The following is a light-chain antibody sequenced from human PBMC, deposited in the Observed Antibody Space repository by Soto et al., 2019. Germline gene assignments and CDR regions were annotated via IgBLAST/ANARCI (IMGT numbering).Light chain of an antibody. Sequence: QSVLTQPPSASGTPGQRVTVSCSGSSSNIGSNTVNWYQQLPGTAPKLLIYNNNQRPSGVPDRFSGSKSGTSASLAISGLQSGDEADYSCAAWDDSLNGVVFGGGTQLTVL. CDR3: AAWDDSLNGVV. V-gene: IGLV1-44*01. CDR2: NNN. J-gene: IGLJ2*01. CDR1: SSNIGSNT.